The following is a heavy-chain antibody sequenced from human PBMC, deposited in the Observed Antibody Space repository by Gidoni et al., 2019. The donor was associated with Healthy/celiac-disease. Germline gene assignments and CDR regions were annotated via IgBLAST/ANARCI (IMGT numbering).Heavy chain of an antibody. CDR3: ARQSYYGSGSYYNWWFDP. Sequence: EVQLVQSGAEVKKPGESRKISGKGSGYSCTSYWIGWVRQMPGKGMEWMGIIYPGDSYTRYSPSFQGQVTISADKSISTAYLQWSSLKASDTAMYYCARQSYYGSGSYYNWWFDPWGQGTLVTVSS. CDR1: GYSCTSYW. J-gene: IGHJ5*02. V-gene: IGHV5-51*01. D-gene: IGHD3-10*01. CDR2: IYPGDSYT.